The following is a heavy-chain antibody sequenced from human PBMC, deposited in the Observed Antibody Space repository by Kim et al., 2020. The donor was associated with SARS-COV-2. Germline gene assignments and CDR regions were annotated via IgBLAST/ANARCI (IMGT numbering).Heavy chain of an antibody. J-gene: IGHJ4*02. Sequence: SETLSLTCAVYGGSFSGYYWSWIRQPPGKGLEWIGEINHSGSTNYNPSLKSRVTISVDTSKNQFSLKLSSVTAADTAVYYCARVSSAGDYSNPFDYWGQGTLVTVSS. V-gene: IGHV4-34*01. CDR2: INHSGST. D-gene: IGHD4-4*01. CDR1: GGSFSGYY. CDR3: ARVSSAGDYSNPFDY.